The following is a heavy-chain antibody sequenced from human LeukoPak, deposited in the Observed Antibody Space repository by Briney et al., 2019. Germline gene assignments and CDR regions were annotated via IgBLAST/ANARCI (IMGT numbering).Heavy chain of an antibody. CDR3: TRDGWMGGYSYGSYYFDY. Sequence: KTGGSLRLSCAASGFTFGDYAMSWFRQAPGKGLEWVGFIRSKAYGGTTEYAASVKGRFTISRDDSKSIAYLQMNSLKTEDTAVYYCTRDGWMGGYSYGSYYFDYWGQGTLVTVSS. D-gene: IGHD5-18*01. CDR2: IRSKAYGGTT. V-gene: IGHV3-49*05. J-gene: IGHJ4*02. CDR1: GFTFGDYA.